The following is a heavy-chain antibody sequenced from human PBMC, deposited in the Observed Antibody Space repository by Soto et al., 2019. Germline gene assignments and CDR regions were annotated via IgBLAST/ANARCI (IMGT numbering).Heavy chain of an antibody. J-gene: IGHJ3*01. V-gene: IGHV3-7*05. Sequence: EVQLVESGGGLVQPGGSLRLSCAASGFTFSSYWMTWVRQAPGKGLEWVANIKRDGSVQSYLDSVRGRFTISRDNAKNSLYLQMNSLRAEDTALYYCARDVSPGSSSLYLDAFDFWGQGTMVTVSP. CDR3: ARDVSPGSSSLYLDAFDF. CDR2: IKRDGSVQ. CDR1: GFTFSSYW. D-gene: IGHD6-13*01.